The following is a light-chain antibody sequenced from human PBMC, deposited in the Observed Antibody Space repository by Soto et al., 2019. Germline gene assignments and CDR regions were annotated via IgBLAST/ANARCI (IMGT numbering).Light chain of an antibody. V-gene: IGKV3-20*01. Sequence: EIVLTQSPGTLSLSPWERATLSCRASQSVSSSYLAWYQQNPGQTPRLLIYGASSRATGIPDRFSGSGSGTDFTLTISRLEPEDFAVYYCQQYGGSPITFGQGTRLEIK. CDR2: GAS. J-gene: IGKJ5*01. CDR1: QSVSSSY. CDR3: QQYGGSPIT.